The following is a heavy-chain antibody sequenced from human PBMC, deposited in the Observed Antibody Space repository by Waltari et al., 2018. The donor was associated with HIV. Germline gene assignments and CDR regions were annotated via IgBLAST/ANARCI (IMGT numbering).Heavy chain of an antibody. CDR3: TSEEDYGSGSHFDY. V-gene: IGHV3-15*01. CDR1: AFTLHADG. CDR2: IKTKGDGGAT. D-gene: IGHD3-10*01. Sequence: EVRLVQSGGDFLKPGGCLGLTCAASAFTLHADGRAWVRQAPGKGLEWVGRIKTKGDGGATDYAGAVKGRFTISRDDSKNTVYLQMNSLKIEDTAVYYCTSEEDYGSGSHFDYWGQGTLVTVSS. J-gene: IGHJ4*02.